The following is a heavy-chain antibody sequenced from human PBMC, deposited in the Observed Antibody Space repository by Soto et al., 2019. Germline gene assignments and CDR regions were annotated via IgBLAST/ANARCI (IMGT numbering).Heavy chain of an antibody. D-gene: IGHD6-19*01. CDR1: GYTFTSYD. J-gene: IGHJ4*02. CDR2: INSGGGGT. V-gene: IGHV1-46*01. Sequence: ASVKVSCKASGYTFTSYDMHWVRQAPGQGLEWMGVINSGGGGTSYAERFQGRVTMTRDTSTNTVYMELSSLRSEDTAVYYCAKGGRQWLVTSDFNYWGQGALVTVSS. CDR3: AKGGRQWLVTSDFNY.